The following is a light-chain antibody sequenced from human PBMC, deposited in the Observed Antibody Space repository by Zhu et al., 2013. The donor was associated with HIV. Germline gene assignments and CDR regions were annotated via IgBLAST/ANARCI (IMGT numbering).Light chain of an antibody. CDR2: KVS. Sequence: DVVMTQSPLSLPVTLGQPASISCRSSQSLVNSDGNTYLNWFHQRPGQSPRRLIYKVSNRDSGVPDRFSGSGSGTDFSLKISRVEADDVGVYYCMQGTHWPRTFGQGTKVEIK. V-gene: IGKV2-30*01. CDR1: QSLVNSDGNTY. J-gene: IGKJ1*01. CDR3: MQGTHWPRT.